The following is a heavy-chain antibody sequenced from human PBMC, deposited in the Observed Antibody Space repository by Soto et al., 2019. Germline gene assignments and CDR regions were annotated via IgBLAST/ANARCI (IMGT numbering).Heavy chain of an antibody. CDR2: IYPGDSDT. V-gene: IGHV5-51*01. J-gene: IGHJ3*02. Sequence: GESLKISCKGSGYSFISYWIGWVRQMPGKGLEWMGIIYPGDSDTRYSPSFQGQVTISADKSISTAYLQWSSLKASDTAMYYCARVGTAMVTGVDDAFDIWGQGTMVTVSS. D-gene: IGHD5-18*01. CDR1: GYSFISYW. CDR3: ARVGTAMVTGVDDAFDI.